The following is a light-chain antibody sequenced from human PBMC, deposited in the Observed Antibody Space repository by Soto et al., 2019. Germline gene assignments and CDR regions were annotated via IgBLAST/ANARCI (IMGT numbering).Light chain of an antibody. J-gene: IGKJ2*01. CDR1: QSVSSY. CDR2: DAS. Sequence: EIVLTQSPATLSLSPGERATLSCRASQSVSSYLAWYQQKPGQAPRLLIYDASNRATGIPARFSGSWSGTDFTLTISSLEPEDFAVYYCQQRSNWPPAFGQGTKLEI. V-gene: IGKV3-11*01. CDR3: QQRSNWPPA.